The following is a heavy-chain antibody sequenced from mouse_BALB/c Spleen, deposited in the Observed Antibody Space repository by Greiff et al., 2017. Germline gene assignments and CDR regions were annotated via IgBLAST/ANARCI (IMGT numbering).Heavy chain of an antibody. J-gene: IGHJ4*01. Sequence: QVQLQQSGPGLVAPSQSLSITCTVSGFSLTSYGVHWVRQPPGKGLEWLGVIWAGGSTNYNSALMSRLSISKDNSKSQVFLKMNSLQTDDTAMDYCARGGYDGAMDYWGQGTSVTVSS. CDR3: ARGGYDGAMDY. CDR2: IWAGGST. CDR1: GFSLTSYG. D-gene: IGHD2-14*01. V-gene: IGHV2-9*02.